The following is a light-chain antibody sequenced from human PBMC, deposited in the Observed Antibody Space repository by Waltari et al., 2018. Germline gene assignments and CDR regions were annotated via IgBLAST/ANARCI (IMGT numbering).Light chain of an antibody. CDR1: QTFNNY. CDR3: QQRINWPVT. CDR2: DAS. J-gene: IGKJ4*01. V-gene: IGKV3-11*01. Sequence: ESVFTQSPATLSLSPGERATLSCRASQTFNNYLASYQHKPGQPPSILIYDASKRLIATPASFSGSGAGTAFTLTISSLEAEDSAVYYCQQRINWPVTFGGGTKVEIK.